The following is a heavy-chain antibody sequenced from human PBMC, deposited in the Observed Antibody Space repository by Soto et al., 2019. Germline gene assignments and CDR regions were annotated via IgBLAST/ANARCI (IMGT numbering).Heavy chain of an antibody. V-gene: IGHV4-61*08. J-gene: IGHJ4*02. CDR1: GGSISSGGYS. CDR3: AREGNLGRWLQPLDF. CDR2: IHYNGNT. D-gene: IGHD5-12*01. Sequence: SETLSLTCAVSGGSISSGGYSWSWLRQPPGKGLEWIGNIHYNGNTNYNPSLKSRVSMSVDTSKNQFSLRLISVTAADTAKYFCAREGNLGRWLQPLDFWGQGTLVTVSS.